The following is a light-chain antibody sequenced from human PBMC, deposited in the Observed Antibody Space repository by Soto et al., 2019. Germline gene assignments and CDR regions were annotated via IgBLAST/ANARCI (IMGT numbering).Light chain of an antibody. V-gene: IGLV2-14*01. CDR3: TSYTSSSTYV. CDR2: DVN. CDR1: SSDVGGYNY. J-gene: IGLJ1*01. Sequence: QSALTQPASVSGSPGQSITISCTGTSSDVGGYNYVSWYQKHPGKAPKLMIYDVNNRPSGVSNRFSGSKSGNTASLTISGLQAEDEDDYYCTSYTSSSTYVFGTGTKLTVL.